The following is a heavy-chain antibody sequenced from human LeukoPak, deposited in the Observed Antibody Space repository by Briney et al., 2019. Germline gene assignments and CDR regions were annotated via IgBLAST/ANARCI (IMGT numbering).Heavy chain of an antibody. J-gene: IGHJ4*02. D-gene: IGHD3-16*01. CDR2: MYYDGST. CDR3: GGSVMITPWFFDY. Sequence: PSETLSLTCTVSGGSVSSSSYYWGWIRQPPGQGLEWIGSMYYDGSTLYNPSLKSRVAISVDTSKNQFSLNLNSVTAADTAVYFCGGSVMITPWFFDYWGQGSLVTVSS. V-gene: IGHV4-39*07. CDR1: GGSVSSSSYY.